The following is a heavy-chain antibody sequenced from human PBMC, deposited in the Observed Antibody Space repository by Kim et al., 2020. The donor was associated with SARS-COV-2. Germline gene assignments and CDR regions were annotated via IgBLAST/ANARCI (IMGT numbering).Heavy chain of an antibody. V-gene: IGHV4-31*03. J-gene: IGHJ4*02. Sequence: SETLSLTCSVSGGSIRSGGKFWTWIRQHPAKGLEWIGYISYSGNSHYSPSLRSRVSISLQTSENQFSLELTSVTAADTAVYYCARGQPLDYGGQGIPVTVSA. CDR1: GGSIRSGGKF. CDR2: ISYSGNS. CDR3: ARGQPLDY. D-gene: IGHD2-2*01.